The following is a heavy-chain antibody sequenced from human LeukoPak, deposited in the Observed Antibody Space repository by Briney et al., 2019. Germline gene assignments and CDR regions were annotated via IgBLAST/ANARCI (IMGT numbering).Heavy chain of an antibody. Sequence: SVKVSCKASGYTFTSYGISWVRQAPGQGLEWMGGIIPIFGTANYAQKFQGRVTITADESTSTAYMELSSLRSEDTAVYYCARDLFRSSSHTAAYWGQGTLVTVSS. CDR2: IIPIFGTA. CDR3: ARDLFRSSSHTAAY. CDR1: GYTFTSYG. J-gene: IGHJ1*01. D-gene: IGHD6-13*01. V-gene: IGHV1-69*13.